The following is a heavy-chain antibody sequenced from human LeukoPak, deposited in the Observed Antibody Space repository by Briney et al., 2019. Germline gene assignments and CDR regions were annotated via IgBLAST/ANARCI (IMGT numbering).Heavy chain of an antibody. CDR1: GGSISSYY. Sequence: SETLSLTCTVSGGSISSYYWSWIRQPPGKGLEWIGYIYYSGSTNYNPSLKSRVTISVDTSKNQFSLKLSSVTAADTAVYYCAREVIAAAGTPYYFDYWGQGALVTVSS. D-gene: IGHD6-13*01. CDR2: IYYSGST. V-gene: IGHV4-59*01. CDR3: AREVIAAAGTPYYFDY. J-gene: IGHJ4*02.